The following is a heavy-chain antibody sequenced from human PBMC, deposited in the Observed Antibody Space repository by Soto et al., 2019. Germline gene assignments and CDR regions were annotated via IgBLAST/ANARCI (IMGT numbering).Heavy chain of an antibody. CDR1: GYTFTNYA. D-gene: IGHD1-26*01. V-gene: IGHV1-3*01. CDR2: IDAGNGNT. Sequence: QVQLVQSGAEVKKHGASVKVSCKASGYTFTNYAMHWVRQAPGQRLEWMGWIDAGNGNTKYSQKFQGRVTITRDTSASTAYMELSSLRSEDTAVYYCARAPSDIGSYLLPAYWGQGTLVTVSS. CDR3: ARAPSDIGSYLLPAY. J-gene: IGHJ4*02.